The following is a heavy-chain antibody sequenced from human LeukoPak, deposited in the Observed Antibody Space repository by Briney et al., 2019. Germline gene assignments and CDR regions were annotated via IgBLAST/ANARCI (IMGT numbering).Heavy chain of an antibody. Sequence: GGSLRLSCVASGFIINNKYMSWVRQAPGEGLEWVSVIYSGGSTFYAGSVKGRFTISRDNSKNTMYLQMNRLRGEDTAVYYCARGGHDSTGDYYFDYWGQGTLVTVSS. V-gene: IGHV3-53*01. CDR1: GFIINNKY. D-gene: IGHD2-8*02. J-gene: IGHJ4*02. CDR2: IYSGGST. CDR3: ARGGHDSTGDYYFDY.